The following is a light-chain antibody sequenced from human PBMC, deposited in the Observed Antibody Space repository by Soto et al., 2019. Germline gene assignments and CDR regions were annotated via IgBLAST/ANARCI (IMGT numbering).Light chain of an antibody. V-gene: IGLV2-14*01. Sequence: QSALTQPASVSGSPGQSITISCTGTSSDVGGYNYVSWYQQHPGKVPKLMIYEVSNRPSGVSNRFSGSKSGNTASLTISGLQAEDEADYYCSSYTTTTTPFVFGTGTKATVL. CDR1: SSDVGGYNY. J-gene: IGLJ1*01. CDR3: SSYTTTTTPFV. CDR2: EVS.